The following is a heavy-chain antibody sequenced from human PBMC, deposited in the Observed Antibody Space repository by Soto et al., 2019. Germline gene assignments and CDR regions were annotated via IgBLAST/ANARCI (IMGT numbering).Heavy chain of an antibody. V-gene: IGHV3-30*18. CDR2: TAYDGNNK. J-gene: IGHJ4*02. Sequence: GGSLRLSCAASGFSFSSYGMHWVRQAPCKGLEWVAATAYDGNNKYYADAVKGRFTVSRDNSKNTLYLQMNSLRAEDTAVYYCAKDNTAFEGVDYWGQGAMVTVYS. CDR3: AKDNTAFEGVDY. CDR1: GFSFSSYG.